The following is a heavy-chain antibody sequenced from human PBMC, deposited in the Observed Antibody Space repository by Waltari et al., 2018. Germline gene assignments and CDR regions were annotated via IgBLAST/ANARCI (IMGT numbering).Heavy chain of an antibody. Sequence: QLQLQESGPGLVKPSGTLSLTCAVSGDSMRSNYWWSWVRQPPQKGLEWIGQIYRSGRTNYNPSLESRVTISMDTSNSQFSLKLTSTTAADTAIYYCARDRGRGLYLDSWGQGTLVTVSP. CDR3: ARDRGRGLYLDS. V-gene: IGHV4-4*02. D-gene: IGHD2-15*01. CDR1: GDSMRSNYW. CDR2: IYRSGRT. J-gene: IGHJ4*02.